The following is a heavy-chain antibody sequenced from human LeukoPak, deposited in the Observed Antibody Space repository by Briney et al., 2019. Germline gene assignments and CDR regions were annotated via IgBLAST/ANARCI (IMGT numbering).Heavy chain of an antibody. CDR2: ISSSSSTI. V-gene: IGHV3-48*01. J-gene: IGHJ3*02. CDR3: ARTYQLLYDDAFDI. CDR1: GFTFSRYS. Sequence: GGSLRLSCGVSGFTFSRYSMNWVRQAPGKGLEWVSYISSSSSTIYYADSVKGRFTISRDNAKNSLYLQMNSLRAEDTAMYYCARTYQLLYDDAFDIWGQGTMVTVSS. D-gene: IGHD2-2*02.